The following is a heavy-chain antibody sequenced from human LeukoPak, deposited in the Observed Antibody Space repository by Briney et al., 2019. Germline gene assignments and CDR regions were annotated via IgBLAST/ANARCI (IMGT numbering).Heavy chain of an antibody. D-gene: IGHD2-15*01. CDR1: GFTFSSHR. CDR3: ARPSCSGGTCFDY. Sequence: PGGSLTLSCAASGFTFSSHRMSWVRQAPGKGPEWVAHIKPDGSGKYYVDSMEGRFSISRDNAKNSLFLQMSSLRAEDTAVYYCARPSCSGGTCFDYWGHGVLVTVSS. V-gene: IGHV3-7*03. CDR2: IKPDGSGK. J-gene: IGHJ4*01.